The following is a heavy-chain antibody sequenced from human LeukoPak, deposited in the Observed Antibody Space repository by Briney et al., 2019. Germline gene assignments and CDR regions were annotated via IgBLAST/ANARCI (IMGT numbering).Heavy chain of an antibody. CDR2: INHSGST. D-gene: IGHD4-23*01. CDR3: ARGMASEVGNNFDY. CDR1: GGSFSGYY. J-gene: IGHJ4*02. Sequence: SETLSLTCAVYGGSFSGYYWSWIRQPPGKGLEWIGEINHSGSTNYNPSLKSRVTISVDTSKNQFSLKLSSVTAADTAVYYCARGMASEVGNNFDYWGQGTLVTVSS. V-gene: IGHV4-34*01.